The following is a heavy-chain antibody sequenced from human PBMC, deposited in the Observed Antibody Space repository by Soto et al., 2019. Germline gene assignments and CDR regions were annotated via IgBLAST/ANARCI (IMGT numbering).Heavy chain of an antibody. D-gene: IGHD4-17*01. CDR3: ARDPIIGVPDYLDY. V-gene: IGHV3-30-3*01. Sequence: PGGALRLSWGASGGTFYTHVVHVGRQAPGKGLEWVAVASPDEGLKFYADSVKGRFTISRDNSRSTLYLQMNSVRPEDTGTYYCARDPIIGVPDYLDYSGQGTPVTVSS. CDR1: GGTFYTHV. CDR2: ASPDEGLK. J-gene: IGHJ4*02.